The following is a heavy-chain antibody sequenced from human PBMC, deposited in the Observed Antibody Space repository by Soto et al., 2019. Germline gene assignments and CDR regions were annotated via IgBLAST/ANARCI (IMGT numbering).Heavy chain of an antibody. CDR3: AREVYYYDSSGYWAFDY. J-gene: IGHJ4*02. Sequence: KTSETLSLTCTVSGGSISSYYWSWIRQPPGKGLEWIGYIYYSGSTNYNPSLKSRVTISVDTSKNQFSLKLSSVTAADTAVYYCAREVYYYDSSGYWAFDYWGQGTLVTVSS. CDR2: IYYSGST. D-gene: IGHD3-22*01. CDR1: GGSISSYY. V-gene: IGHV4-59*01.